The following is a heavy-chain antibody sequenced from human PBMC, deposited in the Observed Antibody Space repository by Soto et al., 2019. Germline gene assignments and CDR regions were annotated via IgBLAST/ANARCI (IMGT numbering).Heavy chain of an antibody. V-gene: IGHV1-2*02. J-gene: IGHJ5*02. D-gene: IGHD4-4*01. CDR1: GYPFSDNQ. CDR3: ARKHSLDYIRWGLDP. Sequence: VASVKVSCKASGYPFSDNQIHWLRRAPGQGLEWMGRINSKSDDTNYAQKFQGRVTMTRDTSIDTAYLELTGLTSDDTATYYCARKHSLDYIRWGLDPWGQGTLVTVSS. CDR2: INSKSDDT.